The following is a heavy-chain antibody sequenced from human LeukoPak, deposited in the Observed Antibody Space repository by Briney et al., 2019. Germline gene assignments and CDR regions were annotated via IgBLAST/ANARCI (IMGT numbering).Heavy chain of an antibody. J-gene: IGHJ6*03. Sequence: PSETLSLTCAVSGYSISSGYYWGWIRQPPGKGLEWIGSIYHSGSTYYNPSLKSRVTISLDTSRNQFSLKLSFVTAADTAVYFCATARADYGDYNSFYYMDVWGKGTTVTVSS. CDR2: IYHSGST. D-gene: IGHD4-17*01. V-gene: IGHV4-38-2*01. CDR1: GYSISSGYY. CDR3: ATARADYGDYNSFYYMDV.